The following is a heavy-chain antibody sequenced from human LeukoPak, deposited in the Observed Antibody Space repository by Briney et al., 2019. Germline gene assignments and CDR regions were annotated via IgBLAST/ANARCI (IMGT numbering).Heavy chain of an antibody. CDR3: ARGPYYDFWSGYLPLNNNWFDP. CDR2: IIPIFGTA. J-gene: IGHJ5*02. CDR1: GGTFSSYA. V-gene: IGHV1-69*13. Sequence: GASVKVSCKASGGTFSSYAISWVRQAPGQGLEWMGGIIPIFGTANYAQKFQGRVTITADESTSTAYMELSSLRSEDTAVYYCARGPYYDFWSGYLPLNNNWFDPWGQGTLVTVSS. D-gene: IGHD3-3*01.